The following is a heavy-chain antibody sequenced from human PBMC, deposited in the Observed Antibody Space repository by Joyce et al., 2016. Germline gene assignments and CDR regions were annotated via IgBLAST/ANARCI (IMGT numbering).Heavy chain of an antibody. D-gene: IGHD1-26*01. CDR2: VFHGGSS. V-gene: IGHV4-30-2*01. CDR3: ARVLPGDYYYGMDV. J-gene: IGHJ6*02. Sequence: QLQLQESGSGLVRPSQTLSLTCAVSGGSIGSGGYSWSWIRQPRGKGLEWIGYVFHGGSSYYNPSLKSRVSISVDRSKNHFSLSLSSVTAADTAVYYCARVLPGDYYYGMDVWGQGTTVTVSS. CDR1: GGSIGSGGYS.